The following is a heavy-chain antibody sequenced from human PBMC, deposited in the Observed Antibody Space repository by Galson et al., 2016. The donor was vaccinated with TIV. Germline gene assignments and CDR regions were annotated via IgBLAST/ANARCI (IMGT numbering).Heavy chain of an antibody. CDR2: LYPGDSQT. V-gene: IGHV5-51*01. D-gene: IGHD4-17*01. CDR3: GVKRDYGVAFDI. J-gene: IGHJ3*02. CDR1: GYSFTSYY. Sequence: QSGAEVKKPGESLKISCKGSGYSFTSYYIAWVRQMPGKGLEWMGILYPGDSQTRYSPSFEGQVTISADKSISAAYLHLNSLRASDTAIYYCGVKRDYGVAFDIWGQGTMVTVSS.